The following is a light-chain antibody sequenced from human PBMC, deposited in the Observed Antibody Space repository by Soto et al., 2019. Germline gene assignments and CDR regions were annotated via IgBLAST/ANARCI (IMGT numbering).Light chain of an antibody. V-gene: IGKV1-5*03. J-gene: IGKJ2*01. Sequence: DIQMTQSPSTLSASVRDRVTITCRASQIISRWLAWYQQKPGKAPKLLIYQASSLESGVPSRFSGSGSGTEFTLTISSLEPDDFATYYCQQYNRYPYTFGQGTKLEIK. CDR2: QAS. CDR3: QQYNRYPYT. CDR1: QIISRW.